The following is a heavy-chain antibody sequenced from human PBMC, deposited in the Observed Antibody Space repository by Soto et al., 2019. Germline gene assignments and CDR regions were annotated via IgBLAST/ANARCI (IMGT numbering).Heavy chain of an antibody. CDR3: KLRFFRYYGMDV. CDR2: ISGSGGST. D-gene: IGHD3-3*01. Sequence: EVQLLESGGGLVQPGGSLRLSCAASGFTFSSYAMSWVRQAPGKGLEWVSAISGSGGSTYYADSVKGRFTISRDNSKNTLYLQMNSLRAEDTAVYYCKLRFFRYYGMDVWGQGTTVTVSS. CDR1: GFTFSSYA. V-gene: IGHV3-23*01. J-gene: IGHJ6*02.